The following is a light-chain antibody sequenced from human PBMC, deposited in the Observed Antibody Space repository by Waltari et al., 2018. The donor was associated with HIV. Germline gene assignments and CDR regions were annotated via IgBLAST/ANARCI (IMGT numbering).Light chain of an antibody. CDR2: EVT. Sequence: QSPLTQPPSASGSPGPSLPIPSTGTSSDVGGVNYVSWYQQHPGKAPKLMIYEVTKRPSGVPDSFSGSKSGNTASLTVSGLQAEDEADYYCSSYAGSNNLVFGGGTKLTVL. CDR3: SSYAGSNNLV. CDR1: SSDVGGVNY. V-gene: IGLV2-8*01. J-gene: IGLJ3*02.